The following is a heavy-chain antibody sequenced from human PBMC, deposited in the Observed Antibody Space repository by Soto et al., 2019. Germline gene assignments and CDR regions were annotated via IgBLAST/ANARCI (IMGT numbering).Heavy chain of an antibody. V-gene: IGHV5-51*01. D-gene: IGHD3-3*02. Sequence: PGESLKISCKGVGYKFDSAWIGWVRQMPGKGLEWMGIIKPGTSDIRYSPSCRGHVTISADEAVSTAYLQWSSLKASDTAMYYCARQLSHICDSWGQGTLVTVSS. J-gene: IGHJ4*02. CDR1: GYKFDSAW. CDR2: IKPGTSDI. CDR3: ARQLSHICDS.